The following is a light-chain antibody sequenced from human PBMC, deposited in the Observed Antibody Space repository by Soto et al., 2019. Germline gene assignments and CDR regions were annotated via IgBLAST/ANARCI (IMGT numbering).Light chain of an antibody. CDR1: QSVNFN. Sequence: EIVMTQSPATLSVSPGERVTLSCRASQSVNFNLAWYQQKPGQAPRLLMYGASSRATGIPARFSGSGSRTEITLSISSLQSEDFAVYYCQQYENWPRTFGQGTKV. V-gene: IGKV3-15*01. CDR3: QQYENWPRT. CDR2: GAS. J-gene: IGKJ1*01.